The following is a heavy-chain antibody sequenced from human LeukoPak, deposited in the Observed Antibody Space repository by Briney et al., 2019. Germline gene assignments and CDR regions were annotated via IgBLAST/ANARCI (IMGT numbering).Heavy chain of an antibody. D-gene: IGHD6-19*01. CDR1: GYTFTSYG. CDR2: ISAYNGNT. V-gene: IGHV1-18*01. Sequence: ASVKVSCKASGYTFTSYGISWVRQAPGQGLEWMGWISAYNGNTNYAQKLQGRVTMTTDTSTSTAYMELRSLRSDDTAVYYCARDTSNWGCSSGCPVEYWGQGTLATVSS. J-gene: IGHJ4*02. CDR3: ARDTSNWGCSSGCPVEY.